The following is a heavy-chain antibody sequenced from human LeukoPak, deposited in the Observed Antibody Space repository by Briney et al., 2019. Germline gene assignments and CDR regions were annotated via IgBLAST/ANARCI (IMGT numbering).Heavy chain of an antibody. Sequence: GGSLRLSCAASGFTFSSYAMHWVRQAPGKGLEWVAVISYDGSNKYYADSVKGRFTISRDNSKNTLYLQMNSLRAEDTAVYYCARDDVGMDVWGQGTTVTVSS. V-gene: IGHV3-30-3*01. CDR2: ISYDGSNK. CDR1: GFTFSSYA. CDR3: ARDDVGMDV. D-gene: IGHD3-16*01. J-gene: IGHJ6*02.